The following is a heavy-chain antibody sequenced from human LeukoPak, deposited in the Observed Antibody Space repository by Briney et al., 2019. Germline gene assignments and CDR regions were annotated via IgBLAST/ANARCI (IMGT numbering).Heavy chain of an antibody. V-gene: IGHV5-51*01. Sequence: GQSLKISCKGSGYSFTSYWIGWVRQMPGKGLEWMGIIYPGDSDTRYSPSFQGQVTISADKSISTAYLQGSSLKASDTTMYYCARGFLYGSGSYPAFDIWGQGTMVTVSS. D-gene: IGHD3-10*01. CDR2: IYPGDSDT. CDR3: ARGFLYGSGSYPAFDI. J-gene: IGHJ3*02. CDR1: GYSFTSYW.